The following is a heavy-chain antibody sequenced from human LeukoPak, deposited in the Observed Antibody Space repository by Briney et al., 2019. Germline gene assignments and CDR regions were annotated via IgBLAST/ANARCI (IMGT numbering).Heavy chain of an antibody. D-gene: IGHD3-22*01. J-gene: IGHJ4*02. CDR2: IYYSGST. Sequence: SETLSLTCTVSGGSISSSSYYWGWIRQPPGKGLEWIGSIYYSGSTYYNPSLKSRVTISVDTSKNQFSLKLSSVTAADTAVYYCARGVYYDSIYYFDYWGQGTLVTVSA. V-gene: IGHV4-39*07. CDR3: ARGVYYDSIYYFDY. CDR1: GGSISSSSYY.